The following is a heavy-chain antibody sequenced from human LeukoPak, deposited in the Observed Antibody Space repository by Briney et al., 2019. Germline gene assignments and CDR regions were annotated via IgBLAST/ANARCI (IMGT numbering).Heavy chain of an antibody. Sequence: RTGGSLRLSCAASGFTFSSYAMHWVRQAPGKGLEYVSAISIHGGDTYYANSVKGRFTISRDNSKNTLYLQMGSLRAEDMAVYYCARVLRDASGYYDYWGQGTLVTVSS. D-gene: IGHD3-22*01. CDR2: ISIHGGDT. CDR3: ARVLRDASGYYDY. J-gene: IGHJ4*02. CDR1: GFTFSSYA. V-gene: IGHV3-64*01.